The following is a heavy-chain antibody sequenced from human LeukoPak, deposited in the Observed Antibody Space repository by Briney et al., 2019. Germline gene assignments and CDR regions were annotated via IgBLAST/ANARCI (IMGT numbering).Heavy chain of an antibody. V-gene: IGHV4-59*12. J-gene: IGHJ4*02. CDR2: IYSSETT. D-gene: IGHD4-17*01. Sequence: SETLSLTCTVSGGSITGYHWSRIRQPPGKGLEWIGYIYSSETTNYKPSLKSRVTISVDKSKNQFSLKLSSVTAADTAVYYCARKGYGDYNRNFHYWGQGTLVTVSS. CDR1: GGSITGYH. CDR3: ARKGYGDYNRNFHY.